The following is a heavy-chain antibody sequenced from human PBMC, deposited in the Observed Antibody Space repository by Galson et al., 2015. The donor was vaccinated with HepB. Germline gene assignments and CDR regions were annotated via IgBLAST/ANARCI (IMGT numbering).Heavy chain of an antibody. V-gene: IGHV3-23*01. J-gene: IGHJ6*02. D-gene: IGHD1-7*01. CDR2: ITVSGRNT. CDR1: GFSFSDYV. CDR3: AKNYDDYYYSGMHV. Sequence: SLRLSCAASGFSFSDYVMSWVRQAPGKGLEWVSTITVSGRNTYYADSVKGRFTVSRDNSKNTLYLQMNGLRADDTALYYCAKNYDDYYYSGMHVWGQGTTVAVSS.